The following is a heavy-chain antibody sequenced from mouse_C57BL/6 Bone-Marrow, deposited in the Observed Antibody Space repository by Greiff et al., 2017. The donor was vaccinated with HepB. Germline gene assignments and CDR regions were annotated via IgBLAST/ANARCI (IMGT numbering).Heavy chain of an antibody. CDR3: ASPYYYGSRGRFDY. J-gene: IGHJ2*01. CDR2: IDPSDSYT. V-gene: IGHV1-59*01. CDR1: GYTFTSYW. Sequence: QVQLQQPGAELVRPGTSVKLSCKASGYTFTSYWMHWVKQRPGQGLEWIGVIDPSDSYTNYNQKFKGKATLTVDKSSSTAYMELRSLTSEDSAVYYCASPYYYGSRGRFDYWGQGTTLTVSS. D-gene: IGHD1-1*01.